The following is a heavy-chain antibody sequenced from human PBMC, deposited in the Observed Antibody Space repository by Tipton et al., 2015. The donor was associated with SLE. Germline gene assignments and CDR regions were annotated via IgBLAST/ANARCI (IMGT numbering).Heavy chain of an antibody. CDR1: GGSIIRGGYY. CDR3: ARPGEAYSWDAFDI. V-gene: IGHV4-31*03. D-gene: IGHD2-21*01. CDR2: IYHSGSS. J-gene: IGHJ3*02. Sequence: TLSLTCTVSGGSIIRGGYYWSWIRQHPGKGLEWIGYIYHSGSSYYNPSLKSRVTISVDTSKNQFSLKLGSVTAADTAVYYCARPGEAYSWDAFDIWGQGTMVTVSS.